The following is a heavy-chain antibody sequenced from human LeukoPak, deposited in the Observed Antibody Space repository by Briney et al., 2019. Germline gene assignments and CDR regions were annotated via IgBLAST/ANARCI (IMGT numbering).Heavy chain of an antibody. CDR2: ISYDGSNK. CDR1: GFTFSSYG. J-gene: IGHJ4*02. D-gene: IGHD6-13*01. CDR3: ARAPGYRSFLDY. Sequence: GGSLRLSCAASGFTFSSYGMHWVRQAPGKGLEWVAVISYDGSNKYYADSVKGRFTISRDNAKNSLYLQMSSLRAEDTAVYYCARAPGYRSFLDYWGQGTLVTVSS. V-gene: IGHV3-30*03.